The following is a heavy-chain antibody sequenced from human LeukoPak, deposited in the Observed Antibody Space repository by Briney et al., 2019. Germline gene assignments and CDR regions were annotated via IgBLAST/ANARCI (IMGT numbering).Heavy chain of an antibody. D-gene: IGHD6-13*01. CDR1: GYTFTGYY. V-gene: IGHV1-2*06. CDR2: INPNSGGT. J-gene: IGHJ4*02. CDR3: ARSSYSSSIGY. Sequence: ASVEVSCKASGYTFTGYYMHWARQAPGQGLEWMGRINPNSGGTNYAQKFQGRVTMTRDTSISTAYMELSRLRSDDTAVYYCARSSYSSSIGYWGQGTLVTVSS.